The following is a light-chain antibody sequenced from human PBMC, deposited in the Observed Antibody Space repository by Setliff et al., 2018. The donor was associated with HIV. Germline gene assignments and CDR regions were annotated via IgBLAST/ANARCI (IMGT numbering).Light chain of an antibody. J-gene: IGLJ1*01. CDR3: SSYTNTPLYV. CDR2: DVS. V-gene: IGLV2-14*03. CDR1: GSAVGGYNY. Sequence: QSALTQPASVSGSPGQSITISCAGTGSAVGGYNYVSWYQQHPGKAPKLMIYDVSNRPSGVSNRFSGSKSGNTASLIISGLQPEDEADYYCSSYTNTPLYVFGTGTKV.